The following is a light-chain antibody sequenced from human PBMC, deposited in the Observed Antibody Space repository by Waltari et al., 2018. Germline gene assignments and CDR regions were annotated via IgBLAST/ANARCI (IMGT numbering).Light chain of an antibody. J-gene: IGLJ1*01. CDR3: SSYTTSSAPGV. V-gene: IGLV2-14*01. CDR2: EVS. Sequence: QSALTQPASVSGSPGQSITISCSGTDSAVGASDFDFWYQQHPGHAPNLIIYEVSNRPSGISNRFSASKSGNTASLTISGLQAEDEADYYCSSYTTSSAPGVFGTGTRVTVL. CDR1: DSAVGASDF.